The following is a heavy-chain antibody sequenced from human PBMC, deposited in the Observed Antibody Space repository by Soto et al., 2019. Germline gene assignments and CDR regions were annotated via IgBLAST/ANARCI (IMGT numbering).Heavy chain of an antibody. CDR3: ARDGGIGVDY. CDR1: GFTLTTYG. Sequence: ESGGGVVQPGRSLRVSCAASGFTLTTYGIHWFRQAPGQGLEWVAVIWYDGSKEFYADSVRGRFTMSRDLSKNTLYLQMNSLRVEDTAVYYCARDGGIGVDYWGPGTLVTVSS. D-gene: IGHD3-16*01. V-gene: IGHV3-33*01. CDR2: IWYDGSKE. J-gene: IGHJ4*02.